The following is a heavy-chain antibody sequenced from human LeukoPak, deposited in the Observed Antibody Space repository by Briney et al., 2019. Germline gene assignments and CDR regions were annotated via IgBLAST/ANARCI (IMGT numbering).Heavy chain of an antibody. D-gene: IGHD4-17*01. V-gene: IGHV4-39*01. J-gene: IGHJ4*02. CDR1: GGSISSSTYY. CDR3: ARRDYGDTNFDY. CDR2: IYYSGST. Sequence: SETLSLTCTVSGGSISSSTYYWGWIRQPPGKGLEWIGSIYYSGSTYYNPSLKSRVTISVDTSKNRFSLQLSSVTAADTAVYYCARRDYGDTNFDYWGQGTLVTVSS.